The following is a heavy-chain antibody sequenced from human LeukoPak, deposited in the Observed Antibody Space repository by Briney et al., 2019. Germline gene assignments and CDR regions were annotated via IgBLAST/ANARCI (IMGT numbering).Heavy chain of an antibody. V-gene: IGHV3-74*03. D-gene: IGHD2-21*02. CDR2: INFDGSRT. J-gene: IGHJ4*02. Sequence: GGSLRLSCAASGLTFSSYWMHWVRQAPGKGLVWVSQINFDGSRTTYADSVRGRFTISRDNAWNTLYLQMDSLRAEDTAVYFCARDGDVTIPFDSWGQGTLVTVPS. CDR1: GLTFSSYW. CDR3: ARDGDVTIPFDS.